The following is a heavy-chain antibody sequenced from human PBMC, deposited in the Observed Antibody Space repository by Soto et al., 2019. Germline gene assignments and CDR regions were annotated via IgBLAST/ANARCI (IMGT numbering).Heavy chain of an antibody. J-gene: IGHJ4*02. CDR1: GFTFSNFG. CDR2: ITGNGGTT. CDR3: ARGGQYQQPYQFDF. D-gene: IGHD2-2*01. V-gene: IGHV3-23*01. Sequence: EVKLWESGGGLVLPGGSLRLSCEASGFTFSNFGMSWVRQAPGKGLEWVSGITGNGGTTYYADAVKGRFTISRDNSKNTLILQMNSLRVDDTAVYYCARGGQYQQPYQFDFWGQGTLVTVSS.